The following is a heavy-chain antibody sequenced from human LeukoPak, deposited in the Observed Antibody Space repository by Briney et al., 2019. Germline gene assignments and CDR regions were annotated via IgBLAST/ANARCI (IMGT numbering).Heavy chain of an antibody. CDR3: AGKDYYGSGSYFY. CDR1: GGSISSSNW. D-gene: IGHD3-10*01. Sequence: SGTLSLTCAVSGGSISSSNWWSWVRQPPGKGPEWIGEIYHSGSTNYNPSLKSRVTISVDKSKNQFSLKLSSVTAADTAVYYCAGKDYYGSGSYFYWGQGTLVTVSS. CDR2: IYHSGST. V-gene: IGHV4-4*02. J-gene: IGHJ4*02.